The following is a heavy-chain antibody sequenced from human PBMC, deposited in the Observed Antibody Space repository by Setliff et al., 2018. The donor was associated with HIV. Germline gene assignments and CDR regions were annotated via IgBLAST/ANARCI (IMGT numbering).Heavy chain of an antibody. V-gene: IGHV1-46*01. J-gene: IGHJ4*02. Sequence: ASVKVSCKASGYTFTSYYMHWVRQAPGQGLEWMGIINPSGGSTGYAQKFQGRVTMTRNTSISTAYMDLSSLRSEDTAVYYCARGKVLRGNILYYWGQGTLVTVSS. CDR3: ARGKVLRGNILYY. CDR1: GYTFTSYY. D-gene: IGHD2-8*01. CDR2: INPSGGST.